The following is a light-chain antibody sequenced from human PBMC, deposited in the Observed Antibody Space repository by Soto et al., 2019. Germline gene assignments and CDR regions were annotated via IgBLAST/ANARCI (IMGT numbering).Light chain of an antibody. CDR3: QQRSYWLWT. V-gene: IGKV3-11*01. CDR1: RSVSSY. CDR2: EAS. J-gene: IGKJ1*01. Sequence: EIVLTQSPATLSLPPGERATLSCRASRSVSSYLAWYQQKAGQAPRLLIYEASNMATGIPARFSGSGSGTDFTLTISSLKPEDFAVYYCQQRSYWLWTFGQGTKVEIK.